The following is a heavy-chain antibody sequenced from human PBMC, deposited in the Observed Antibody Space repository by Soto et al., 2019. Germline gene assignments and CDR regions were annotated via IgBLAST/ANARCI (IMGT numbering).Heavy chain of an antibody. V-gene: IGHV4-59*04. D-gene: IGHD3-22*01. J-gene: IGHJ4*02. CDR1: GGSISSYY. Sequence: SETLSLTCTVSGGSISSYYWGWLRQPPGKGLEWIGNIHYSGSTYYDSSLKSRVTISVDTSKNQFSLKLSSVTAADTAVYYCASQHYYDSSGSYVVYWGKGTLVTVSS. CDR2: IHYSGST. CDR3: ASQHYYDSSGSYVVY.